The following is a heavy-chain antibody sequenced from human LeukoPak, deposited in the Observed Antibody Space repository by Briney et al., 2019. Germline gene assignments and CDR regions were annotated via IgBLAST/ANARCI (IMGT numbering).Heavy chain of an antibody. Sequence: GGSLRPSCAASGFTFSSYEMNWVRQAPGKGLEWVSYISTSGSIIYYADSVKGRFTISRDNAKNSLYLQMNSLRAEDTAVYYCARSGNYFDDWGQGTLVTVSS. D-gene: IGHD1-26*01. CDR3: ARSGNYFDD. J-gene: IGHJ4*02. CDR2: ISTSGSII. V-gene: IGHV3-48*03. CDR1: GFTFSSYE.